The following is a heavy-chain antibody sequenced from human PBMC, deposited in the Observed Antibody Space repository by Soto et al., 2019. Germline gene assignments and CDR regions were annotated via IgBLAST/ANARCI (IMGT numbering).Heavy chain of an antibody. V-gene: IGHV3-48*02. J-gene: IGHJ6*02. Sequence: EVQLVESGGGLVQPGGSLRLSCAASGFSFSTYDMNWVRQAPGKGLEWVSYISSGGQTIKSTDSGKGRFTISRDNAKNSLSLQMGGLRDEDTGVYYCARDPQRGYSGMDVWGQGNTVTVSS. CDR2: ISSGGQTI. CDR1: GFSFSTYD. CDR3: ARDPQRGYSGMDV. D-gene: IGHD2-2*01.